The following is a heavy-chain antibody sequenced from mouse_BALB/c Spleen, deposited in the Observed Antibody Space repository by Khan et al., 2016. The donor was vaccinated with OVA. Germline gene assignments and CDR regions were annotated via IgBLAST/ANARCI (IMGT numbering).Heavy chain of an antibody. CDR2: IYPGSGNI. CDR1: GYTFTDYY. V-gene: IGHV1-77*01. CDR3: AREWAAWFAY. Sequence: QVQLKQSGAELARPGASVKLSCKASGYTFTDYYINWMKQRTGQGLEWIGEIYPGSGNIYYNEKFKGKATLTADKSSSTAYMQLSSLTSEDSAVYFCAREWAAWFAYWGQGTLVTVSA. J-gene: IGHJ3*01.